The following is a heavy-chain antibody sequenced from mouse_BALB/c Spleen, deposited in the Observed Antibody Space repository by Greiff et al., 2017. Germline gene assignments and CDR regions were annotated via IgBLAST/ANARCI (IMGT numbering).Heavy chain of an antibody. J-gene: IGHJ2*01. D-gene: IGHD2-14*01. CDR2: INSNGGST. CDR1: GFTFSSYY. Sequence: EVQGVESGGGLVKLGGSLKLSCAASGFTFSSYYMSWVRQTPEKRLELVAAINSNGGSTYYPDTVKGRFTISRDNAKNTLYLQMSSLKSEDTALYYCARHGYDYFDYWGQGTTLTVSS. V-gene: IGHV5-6-2*01. CDR3: ARHGYDYFDY.